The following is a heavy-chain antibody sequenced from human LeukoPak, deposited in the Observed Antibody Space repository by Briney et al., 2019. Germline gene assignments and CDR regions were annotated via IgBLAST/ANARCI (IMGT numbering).Heavy chain of an antibody. CDR2: TYTSGSA. J-gene: IGHJ4*02. V-gene: IGHV4-4*07. D-gene: IGHD3-3*01. Sequence: SETLSLTCTVSGGSFSSYYWSWIRQPAGKGLEWIGRTYTSGSANYNPSLKSRVTMSVDTSKNQFSLRLSSVTAADTAVYYCARDANFWSGSSFDYWGQGTLVTVSS. CDR3: ARDANFWSGSSFDY. CDR1: GGSFSSYY.